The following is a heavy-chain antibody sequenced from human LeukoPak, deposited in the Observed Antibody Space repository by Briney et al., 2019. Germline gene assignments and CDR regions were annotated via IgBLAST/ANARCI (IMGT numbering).Heavy chain of an antibody. V-gene: IGHV4-39*01. D-gene: IGHD6-19*01. CDR2: IYSIGST. J-gene: IGHJ4*02. Sequence: SETLSLTCTVSGGSISSSSYYWGWLRQPPGKGLEGFGSIYSIGSTYYNPSPKSRVTISVATSKNQSSLKLSSVTAADTAVYYCARPHSSGWSDFDYWGQGTLVTVSS. CDR1: GGSISSSSYY. CDR3: ARPHSSGWSDFDY.